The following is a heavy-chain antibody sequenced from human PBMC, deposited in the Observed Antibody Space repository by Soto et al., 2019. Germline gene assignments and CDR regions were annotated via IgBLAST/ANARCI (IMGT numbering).Heavy chain of an antibody. V-gene: IGHV1-69*13. D-gene: IGHD3-22*01. Sequence: ASVKVSCKASGDTFRSYAISWVRQAPGQGLEWMGGIIPMFGTANYAQNFQGRVTIIADESTSTAYMELSSLRSEDTVVYYCARPSSSSGYYLWYFDYWGQGTQVTVSS. J-gene: IGHJ4*02. CDR1: GDTFRSYA. CDR3: ARPSSSSGYYLWYFDY. CDR2: IIPMFGTA.